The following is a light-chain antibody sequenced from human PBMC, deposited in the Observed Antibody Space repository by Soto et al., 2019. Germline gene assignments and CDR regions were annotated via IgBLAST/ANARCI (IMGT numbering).Light chain of an antibody. Sequence: QSVLTQSPSASASLGASVKLTCTLSSGHSSYAIAWHQQQPEKGPRYLMKLNSDGSHSKGDGIPDRFSGSSSGAERYLTISSLQSEDEADYYCQTWGTADVVFGGGTQLTVL. CDR3: QTWGTADVV. CDR2: LNSDGSH. CDR1: SGHSSYA. V-gene: IGLV4-69*01. J-gene: IGLJ2*01.